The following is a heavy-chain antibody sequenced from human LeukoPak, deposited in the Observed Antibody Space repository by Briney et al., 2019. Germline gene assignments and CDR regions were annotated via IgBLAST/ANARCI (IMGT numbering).Heavy chain of an antibody. V-gene: IGHV3-30*04. Sequence: GGSLRLSCAASGFTFDDYTMHWVRQGPGKGLEWVAVISDDGRHNYYADSVKGRFTISRDNSKSTLYLQMNSLRDDDSAAYFCARVYLERLTAGYFDHWGQGTQVTVSP. D-gene: IGHD2-8*01. CDR3: ARVYLERLTAGYFDH. CDR2: ISDDGRHN. J-gene: IGHJ4*02. CDR1: GFTFDDYT.